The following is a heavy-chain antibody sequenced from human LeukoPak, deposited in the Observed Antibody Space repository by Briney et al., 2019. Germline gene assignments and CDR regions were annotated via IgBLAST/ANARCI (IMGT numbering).Heavy chain of an antibody. CDR3: ARAIEKPPMVD. CDR1: GYTFISYA. D-gene: IGHD4/OR15-4a*01. Sequence: SVKVSCKASGYTFISYAMSWVRQAPGQGLEWMGRVIPILGIANYAQKFQGRVTITADESTSTAYMELSSLRSEDTAVYYCARAIEKPPMVDWGQGTLVTVSS. J-gene: IGHJ4*02. V-gene: IGHV1-69*04. CDR2: VIPILGIA.